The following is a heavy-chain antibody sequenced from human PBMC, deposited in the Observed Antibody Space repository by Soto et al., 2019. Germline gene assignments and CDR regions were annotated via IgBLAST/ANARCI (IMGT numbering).Heavy chain of an antibody. V-gene: IGHV3-7*05. J-gene: IGHJ6*02. CDR2: IKQDGSEQ. CDR3: AREAV. CDR1: GFTFSGYW. Sequence: EVQLVESGGGLVQPGGSLRLSCAASGFTFSGYWMSWVRQAPGKGLEWVANIKQDGSEQFYVDSVKGRFTISRDNAKNSLYLQMNALRAEDTAVYYCAREAVWGQGTTVTVSS.